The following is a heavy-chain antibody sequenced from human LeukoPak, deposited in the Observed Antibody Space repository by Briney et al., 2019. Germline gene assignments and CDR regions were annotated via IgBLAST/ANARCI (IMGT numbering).Heavy chain of an antibody. D-gene: IGHD4-17*01. CDR2: ISAYNGNT. V-gene: IGHV1-18*01. CDR1: GYTFTSYD. CDR3: ATMTTVTPPYFDY. Sequence: ASVKVSCKASGYTFTSYDINWVRQATGQGLEWMGWISAYNGNTNYAQKLQGRVTMTTDTSTSTAYMELRSLRSDDTAVYYCATMTTVTPPYFDYWGQGTLVTVSS. J-gene: IGHJ4*02.